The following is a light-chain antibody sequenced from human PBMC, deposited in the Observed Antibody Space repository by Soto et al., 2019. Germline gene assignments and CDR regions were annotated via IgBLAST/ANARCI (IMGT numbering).Light chain of an antibody. V-gene: IGKV1-9*01. CDR1: QGISSY. Sequence: DIQLTQSPSFLSASVGDRVTITCRASQGISSYLAWYQQKPGKAPKLLIYAASTLQSGVPSRFSGSGSWTEFTLTISILQPEDFATYYCQQLNSYTLTFGGGTKVEIK. CDR3: QQLNSYTLT. CDR2: AAS. J-gene: IGKJ4*01.